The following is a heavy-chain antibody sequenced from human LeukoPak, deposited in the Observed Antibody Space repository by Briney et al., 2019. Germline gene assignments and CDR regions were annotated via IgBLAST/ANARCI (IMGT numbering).Heavy chain of an antibody. D-gene: IGHD1-26*01. CDR3: ATEENNWEWFDP. CDR2: ICNDGRT. V-gene: IGHV3-66*01. J-gene: IGHJ5*02. Sequence: GESLRLSCAASRFTVSGNCMSWVRQAPGKGLEWVSLICNDGRTFYADSVKGRFTISRDSSKSTVYLQMNSLRVEDTAVYYCATEENNWEWFDPWGQGTLVTVSS. CDR1: RFTVSGNC.